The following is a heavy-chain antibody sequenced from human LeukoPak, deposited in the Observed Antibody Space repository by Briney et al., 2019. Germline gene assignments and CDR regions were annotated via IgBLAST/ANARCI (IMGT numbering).Heavy chain of an antibody. J-gene: IGHJ4*02. CDR3: ARDNARYYYGSGSYYSPGY. V-gene: IGHV1-18*01. CDR2: SXYNGNT. D-gene: IGHD3-10*01. Sequence: SXYNGNTNYAQKLQGRVTMTTDTSTSTAYMELRSLRSDDTAVYYCARDNARYYYGSGSYYSPGYWGQGTLVTVSS.